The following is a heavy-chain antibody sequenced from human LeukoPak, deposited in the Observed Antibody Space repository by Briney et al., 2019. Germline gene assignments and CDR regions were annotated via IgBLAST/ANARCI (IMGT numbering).Heavy chain of an antibody. CDR1: GGSISSGGYY. V-gene: IGHV4-31*03. CDR3: ARDASGYDFWSGYYTVVGYYYYMDV. D-gene: IGHD3-3*01. J-gene: IGHJ6*03. Sequence: PSETLSLTCTVSGGSISSGGYYWSWIRQHPGKGLEWIGYIYCSGSTYYNPSLKSRVTISVDTSKNQFSLKLSSVTAADTAVYYCARDASGYDFWSGYYTVVGYYYYMDVWGRGTTVTVSS. CDR2: IYCSGST.